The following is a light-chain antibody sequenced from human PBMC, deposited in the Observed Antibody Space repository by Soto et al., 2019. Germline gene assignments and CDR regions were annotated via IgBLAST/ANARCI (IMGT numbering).Light chain of an antibody. Sequence: QSALTQPASVSGSPGQSVTISCTGTSSDVGHPYNYVSWYQQYPGQAPKLLIFKVINRPSGISCRFSGSKSGNTASLTVSGLQAEDEGDDYCMSYVDSTSTHWVLGGGTKLTVL. V-gene: IGLV2-14*01. CDR3: MSYVDSTSTHWV. CDR2: KVI. CDR1: SSDVGHPYNY. J-gene: IGLJ3*02.